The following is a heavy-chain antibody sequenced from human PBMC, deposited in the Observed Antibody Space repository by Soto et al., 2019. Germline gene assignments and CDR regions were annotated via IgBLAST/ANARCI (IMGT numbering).Heavy chain of an antibody. CDR2: IWYDGSNK. CDR3: ARDQGGYYDSSGYDY. J-gene: IGHJ4*02. Sequence: QVPLVESGGGVVQPGRSLRLSCAASGFTFSSYGMHWVRQAPGKGLEWVAVIWYDGSNKYYADSVKGRFTISRDNSKNTLYLQMNSLRAEDTAVYYCARDQGGYYDSSGYDYWGQGTLVTVSS. D-gene: IGHD3-22*01. CDR1: GFTFSSYG. V-gene: IGHV3-33*01.